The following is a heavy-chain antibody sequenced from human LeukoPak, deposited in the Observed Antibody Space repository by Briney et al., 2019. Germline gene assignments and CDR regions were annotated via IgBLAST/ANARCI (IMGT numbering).Heavy chain of an antibody. D-gene: IGHD4-11*01. V-gene: IGHV1-46*01. CDR1: GYTFTSYY. J-gene: IGHJ6*02. CDR3: ARPLVTTVTVWGMDV. Sequence: ASVKVSCKASGYTFTSYYMHWVRQAPGQGLEWMGIINPSGGSTSYAQKFQGRVTMTRDTSTSTVYMELSSLRSEDTAVYYCARPLVTTVTVWGMDVWGQGTTVTVSS. CDR2: INPSGGST.